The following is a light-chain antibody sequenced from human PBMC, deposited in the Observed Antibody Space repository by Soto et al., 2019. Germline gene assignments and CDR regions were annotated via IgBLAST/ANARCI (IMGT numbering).Light chain of an antibody. CDR1: QSVSSSY. J-gene: IGKJ4*01. CDR3: QQYGSSPLT. CDR2: GAS. Sequence: GLSKSPGTLSLSKRERATLSCRASQSVSSSYLAWYQQKPRQAPRLLIYGASSRATGIPDRFSGSGSGTDFTLTISRLEPEDFAVYYCQQYGSSPLTFGGGTKVDI. V-gene: IGKV3-20*01.